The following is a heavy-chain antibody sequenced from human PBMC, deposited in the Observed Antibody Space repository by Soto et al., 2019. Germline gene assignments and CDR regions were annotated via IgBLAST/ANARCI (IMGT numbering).Heavy chain of an antibody. Sequence: GGFLRLCYAASGCTLSSHGVRWVRQAPGKGLEYVSSISTDGGSTHYAVSVKGRFTISRDNSKNTQYLQMSSLRADDTAVYYCVKGEYYYDSSGYYPFDYWGQGALVTVSS. CDR2: ISTDGGST. J-gene: IGHJ4*02. CDR3: VKGEYYYDSSGYYPFDY. CDR1: GCTLSSHG. V-gene: IGHV3-64D*06. D-gene: IGHD3-22*01.